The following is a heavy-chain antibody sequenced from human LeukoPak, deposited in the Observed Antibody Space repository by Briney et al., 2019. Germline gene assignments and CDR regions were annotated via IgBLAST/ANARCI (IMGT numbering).Heavy chain of an antibody. CDR3: AYSGYDLRHDAFDI. Sequence: PGGSLRLSCAASGFTFSSYGMRWVRQAPGKGLEWVAVIWYDGSNKYYADSVKGRFTISRDNSNNTLYMQMNSLRAEDTAVYFCAYSGYDLRHDAFDIWGQGTMVTVSS. V-gene: IGHV3-33*01. D-gene: IGHD5-12*01. J-gene: IGHJ3*02. CDR1: GFTFSSYG. CDR2: IWYDGSNK.